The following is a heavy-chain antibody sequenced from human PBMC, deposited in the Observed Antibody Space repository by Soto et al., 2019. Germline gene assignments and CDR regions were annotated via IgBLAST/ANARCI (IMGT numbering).Heavy chain of an antibody. CDR2: IYYSGST. J-gene: IGHJ4*02. V-gene: IGHV4-59*01. CDR1: GDSISSYY. CDR3: ARQGVASVSGYYPRLFDY. D-gene: IGHD3-22*01. Sequence: QVQLQESGPGLVKPSETLSLTCTVSGDSISSYYWSWIRQTPGKGLEWIGYIYYSGSTNYNPSLKRRVSISVDTSNNQFSLHLSLVTAADTAVYYCARQGVASVSGYYPRLFDYWGQGTLVTVSS.